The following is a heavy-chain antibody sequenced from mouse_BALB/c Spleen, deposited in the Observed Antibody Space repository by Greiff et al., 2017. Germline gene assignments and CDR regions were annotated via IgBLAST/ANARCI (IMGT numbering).Heavy chain of an antibody. V-gene: IGHV3-2*02. Sequence: DVKLQESGPGLVKPSQSLSLTCTVTGYSITSDYAWNWIRQFPGNKLEWMGYISYSGSTSYNPSLKSRISITRDTSKNQFFLQLNSVTTEDTATYYCARSGFITTASPYWYFDVWGAGTTVTVSS. CDR2: ISYSGST. CDR3: ARSGFITTASPYWYFDV. J-gene: IGHJ1*01. CDR1: GYSITSDYA. D-gene: IGHD1-2*01.